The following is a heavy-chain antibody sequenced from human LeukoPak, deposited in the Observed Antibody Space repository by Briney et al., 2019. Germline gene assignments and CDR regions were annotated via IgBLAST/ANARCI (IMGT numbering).Heavy chain of an antibody. J-gene: IGHJ4*02. Sequence: GASVKVSCKASGYTFTSYDINWVRQATGQGLEWMGWMNPNSGNTGYAQKFQGRVTMTRNTSISTAYMELSSLKTEDTAVYYCTREGWYYYDSSGSLLFSPVYFDYWGQGTLVTVSS. CDR2: MNPNSGNT. D-gene: IGHD3-22*01. CDR1: GYTFTSYD. V-gene: IGHV1-8*01. CDR3: TREGWYYYDSSGSLLFSPVYFDY.